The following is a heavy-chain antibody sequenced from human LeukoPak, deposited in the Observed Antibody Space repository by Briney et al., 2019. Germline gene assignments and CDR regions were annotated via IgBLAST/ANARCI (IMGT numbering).Heavy chain of an antibody. V-gene: IGHV6-1*01. CDR2: TFYTSKWFN. Sequence: QTLSLTCAISGDSVSSNSAAWNWFRHSPSGALEWLGRTFYTSKWFNDYAVSVKSRITINPDTSKNQVSLHLNSVTPEDTAVYYCARRRYYDYSGYFDYWGREPWSPSPQ. CDR1: GDSVSSNSAA. CDR3: ARRRYYDYSGYFDY. J-gene: IGHJ4*02. D-gene: IGHD3-16*01.